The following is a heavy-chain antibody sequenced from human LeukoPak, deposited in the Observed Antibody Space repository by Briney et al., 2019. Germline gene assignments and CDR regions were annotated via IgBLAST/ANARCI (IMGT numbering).Heavy chain of an antibody. V-gene: IGHV3-33*01. CDR3: ARGRNSGWIEYWFDP. D-gene: IGHD6-19*01. CDR2: IWYDGSNK. CDR1: GFTFSSYG. Sequence: GGSLRLSCAASGFTFSSYGMHWVRQAPGKGLEWVAVIWYDGSNKYYADSVKGRFTISRDNSKNTLYLQMNSLRAEDTAVYYCARGRNSGWIEYWFDPWGQGTLVTVSS. J-gene: IGHJ5*02.